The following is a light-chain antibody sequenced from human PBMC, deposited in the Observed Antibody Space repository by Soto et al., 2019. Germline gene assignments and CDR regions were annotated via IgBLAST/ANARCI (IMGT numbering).Light chain of an antibody. J-gene: IGLJ3*02. Sequence: QSVLTQPPSASGSPGQSVTISCTGTSSDVGGYNYVSWYQQYPGRAPKLMIYEVTKRPSGVPARVSGSKSGNTASLTVSGLQAEDEADYYCSSYAASNNFYFVFGGGTKLTVL. CDR2: EVT. CDR3: SSYAASNNFYFV. V-gene: IGLV2-8*01. CDR1: SSDVGGYNY.